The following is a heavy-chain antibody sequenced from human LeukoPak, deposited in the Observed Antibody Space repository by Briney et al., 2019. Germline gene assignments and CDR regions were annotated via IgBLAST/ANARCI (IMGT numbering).Heavy chain of an antibody. CDR1: GFTFSSYE. D-gene: IGHD5-24*01. Sequence: GGSLRLSCAASGFTFSSYEMNWARQAPGKGLEWVSYISSSGSTIYYADSVKGRFTISRDNSKNTLYLQMNSLRVEDTAVYYCAKDGSIEMATNYYYYYGMDVWGQGTTVTVSS. J-gene: IGHJ6*02. CDR3: AKDGSIEMATNYYYYYGMDV. CDR2: ISSSGSTI. V-gene: IGHV3-48*03.